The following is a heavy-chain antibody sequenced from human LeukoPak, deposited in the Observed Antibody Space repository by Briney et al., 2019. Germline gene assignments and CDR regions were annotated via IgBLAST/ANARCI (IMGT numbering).Heavy chain of an antibody. CDR1: GYTFTSYW. CDR3: ARRPSRELRWFDP. J-gene: IGHJ5*02. Sequence: GESLRISCQGSGYTFTSYWITWVRQMPGKGLEWIGRIDPRDSFTNYSPSFQGHVTISTDKSITTVYLQWSSLKASDTAMYYCARRPSRELRWFDPWGQGTLVTVSS. D-gene: IGHD1-26*01. V-gene: IGHV5-10-1*01. CDR2: IDPRDSFT.